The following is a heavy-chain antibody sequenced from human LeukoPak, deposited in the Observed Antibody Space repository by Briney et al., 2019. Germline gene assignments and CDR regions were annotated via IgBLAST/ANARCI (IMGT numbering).Heavy chain of an antibody. J-gene: IGHJ4*02. CDR2: IYHSGST. CDR1: GGSISSSNW. D-gene: IGHD3-22*01. V-gene: IGHV4-4*02. Sequence: SETLSLTCAVSGGSISSSNWWSWVRQPPGKGLEWIGEIYHSGSTNYNPSLKSRVTISVDKSKNQFSLKLSSVTAADTAVYYCAREAGGYYDSSGSQGYFDYWGQGTLVTVSS. CDR3: AREAGGYYDSSGSQGYFDY.